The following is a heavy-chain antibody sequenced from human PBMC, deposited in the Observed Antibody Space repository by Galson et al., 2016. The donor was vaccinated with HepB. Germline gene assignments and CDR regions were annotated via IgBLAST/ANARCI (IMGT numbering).Heavy chain of an antibody. J-gene: IGHJ3*02. CDR3: ARERFCSSATCYVGDAFHI. V-gene: IGHV3-53*01. CDR1: GFSVSSNY. D-gene: IGHD2-2*01. CDR2: IYSGGST. Sequence: SLRLSCAASGFSVSSNYIIWVRQAPGKGLEWVSAIYSGGSTYYADAVKGHFTVSRDNAKNSLYVQMDSLGAEDTAVYFCARERFCSSATCYVGDAFHIGGQGTMVTVSS.